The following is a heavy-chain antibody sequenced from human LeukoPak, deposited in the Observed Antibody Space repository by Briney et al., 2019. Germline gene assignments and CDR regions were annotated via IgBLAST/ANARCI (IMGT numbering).Heavy chain of an antibody. J-gene: IGHJ4*02. CDR2: INHSVST. CDR1: GGSFSGYY. CDR3: ARGPYKGGYSYGPALRFFDY. Sequence: PSETLSLTCAVYGGSFSGYYWSWIRQPPGKGLEWIGEINHSVSTNYNPSLKSRVTISVDTSKNQFSLKLSSVTAADTAVYYCARGPYKGGYSYGPALRFFDYWGQGTLVTVSS. D-gene: IGHD5-18*01. V-gene: IGHV4-34*01.